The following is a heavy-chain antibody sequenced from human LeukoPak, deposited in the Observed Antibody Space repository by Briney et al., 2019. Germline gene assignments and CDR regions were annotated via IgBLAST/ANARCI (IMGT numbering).Heavy chain of an antibody. J-gene: IGHJ6*02. CDR3: AKDKGVFGMDV. CDR1: GFTVSSNY. Sequence: GGSLRLSCAASGFTVSSNYMSWVRQAPGKGLEWVSAISGSGGSTYYADSVKGRFTISRDNSKNTLYLQMNSLRAEDTAVYYCAKDKGVFGMDVWGQGTTVTVSS. D-gene: IGHD3-16*01. V-gene: IGHV3-23*01. CDR2: ISGSGGST.